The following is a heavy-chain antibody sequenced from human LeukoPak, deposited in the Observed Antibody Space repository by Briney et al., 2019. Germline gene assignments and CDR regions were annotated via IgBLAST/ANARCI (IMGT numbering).Heavy chain of an antibody. CDR1: GGSISSYY. V-gene: IGHV4-59*01. J-gene: IGHJ6*02. CDR3: ARDRVGATSYYGMDV. D-gene: IGHD1-26*01. Sequence: PSETLSLTCTVSGGSISSYYWSWIRQPPGKGLEWLGYIYYSGSTNYNPSLKSRVTISVDTSKNQFSLKLSSVTAADTAVYYCARDRVGATSYYGMDVWGQGTTVTVSS. CDR2: IYYSGST.